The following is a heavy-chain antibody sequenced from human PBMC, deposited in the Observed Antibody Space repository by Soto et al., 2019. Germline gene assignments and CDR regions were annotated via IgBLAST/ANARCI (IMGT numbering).Heavy chain of an antibody. Sequence: TRSLTCGVSGFPVSYGYYWGWIRQPPGKGLEWLGSIYQSGKTYYNPSLKSRLTLSMDTSKNEFSVRLRSVTAADTAVYFCARLYCSSVSCYNDYWGPG. CDR3: ARLYCSSVSCYNDY. J-gene: IGHJ4*02. D-gene: IGHD2-2*01. CDR2: IYQSGKT. V-gene: IGHV4-38-2*01. CDR1: GFPVSYGYY.